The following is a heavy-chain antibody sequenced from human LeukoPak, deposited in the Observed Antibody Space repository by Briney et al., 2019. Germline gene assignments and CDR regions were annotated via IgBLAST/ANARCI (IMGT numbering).Heavy chain of an antibody. CDR3: AKYGSGSQSNWFDP. V-gene: IGHV3-30*18. J-gene: IGHJ5*02. D-gene: IGHD3-10*01. CDR1: GFTFSRNG. CDR2: ISYDGSNK. Sequence: PGGSLRLSCAASGFTFSRNGMHWVRQAPGKGLEWVAVISYDGSNKYYADSVKGRFTISRDNSKNTLYLQMNSLRAEDTAVYYCAKYGSGSQSNWFDPWGQGTLVTVSS.